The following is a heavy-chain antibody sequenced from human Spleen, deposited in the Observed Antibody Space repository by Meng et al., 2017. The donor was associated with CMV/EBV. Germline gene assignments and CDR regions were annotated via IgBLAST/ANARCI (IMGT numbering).Heavy chain of an antibody. CDR3: AREGNQPITTSNWFDP. CDR2: ISYSGST. CDR1: SISSGHYY. Sequence: SISSGHYYWPWIRQPPGKGLEWIGYISYSGSTYINLSLRSRVSISADTSTNQFSLKWSSVTAADTAVYYCAREGNQPITTSNWFDPWGQGTLVTVSS. V-gene: IGHV4-30-4*08. J-gene: IGHJ5*02. D-gene: IGHD1-14*01.